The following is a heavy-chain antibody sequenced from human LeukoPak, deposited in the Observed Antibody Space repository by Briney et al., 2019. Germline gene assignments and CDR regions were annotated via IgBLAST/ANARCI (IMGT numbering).Heavy chain of an antibody. Sequence: PSETLSLTCAVYGGSFSGYYWSWIRQPPGKGLEWIGEINHSGSTNYNPSLKSRVTISVDTSKNQFSLKLSSVTAADTAVYYCARVGYSYGYGIDYWGQGTLVTVSS. D-gene: IGHD5-18*01. V-gene: IGHV4-34*01. CDR2: INHSGST. CDR1: GGSFSGYY. CDR3: ARVGYSYGYGIDY. J-gene: IGHJ4*02.